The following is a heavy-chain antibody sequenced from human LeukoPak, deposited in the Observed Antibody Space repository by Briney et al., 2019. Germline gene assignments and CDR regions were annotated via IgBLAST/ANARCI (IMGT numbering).Heavy chain of an antibody. Sequence: PGGSLRLSCAASGSTFSGFDMNWVRQAPGKGLEWVGRIKSKVDGGTIDYAAPVRGRFTISRDDSKNTVYLQMNSLKTEDTAIYYCNTGGYYFDYWGQGTLVTVSS. CDR3: NTGGYYFDY. J-gene: IGHJ4*02. D-gene: IGHD3-16*01. CDR1: GSTFSGFD. CDR2: IKSKVDGGTI. V-gene: IGHV3-15*01.